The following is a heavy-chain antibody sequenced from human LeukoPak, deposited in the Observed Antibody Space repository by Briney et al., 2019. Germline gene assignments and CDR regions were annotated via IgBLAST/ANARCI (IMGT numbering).Heavy chain of an antibody. Sequence: GGSLRLSCAASGFTFSSYGMHWVRQAPGKGLEWVAVVWYDGSNKYYADSVKGRFTISRDNSKKTLYLQMNSLRAEDTAVYYCARDALYGDYVNAFDIWGQGTMVTVSS. CDR1: GFTFSSYG. V-gene: IGHV3-33*01. J-gene: IGHJ3*02. CDR2: VWYDGSNK. CDR3: ARDALYGDYVNAFDI. D-gene: IGHD4-17*01.